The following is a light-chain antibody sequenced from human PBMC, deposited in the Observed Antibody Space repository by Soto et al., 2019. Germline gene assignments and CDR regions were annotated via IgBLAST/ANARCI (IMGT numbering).Light chain of an antibody. Sequence: QSVLTQPASVSGSPGQSIAISCTGTSSDVGGYNYVSWYQQHPDKAPKLIIHEVSNRPSGVSDRFSGSKSGNTASLSISGLQADDEADYYCSSHTTYTTQVFGSGTKVTVL. CDR2: EVS. V-gene: IGLV2-14*01. J-gene: IGLJ1*01. CDR1: SSDVGGYNY. CDR3: SSHTTYTTQV.